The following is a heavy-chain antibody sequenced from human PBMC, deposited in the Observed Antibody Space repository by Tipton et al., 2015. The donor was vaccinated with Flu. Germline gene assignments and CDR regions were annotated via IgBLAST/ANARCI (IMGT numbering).Heavy chain of an antibody. V-gene: IGHV3-7*04. J-gene: IGHJ4*02. CDR2: IKPDGSET. CDR1: GFTFSTYW. D-gene: IGHD3-10*01. Sequence: SGFTFSTYWMTWIRQAPGKGLEWVAVIKPDGSETHYLGSVKGRFTLSRDNAKNSVSLQMSNLRVEDTAVYYCVRAIAASGSFWGQGTLVTVSS. CDR3: VRAIAASGSF.